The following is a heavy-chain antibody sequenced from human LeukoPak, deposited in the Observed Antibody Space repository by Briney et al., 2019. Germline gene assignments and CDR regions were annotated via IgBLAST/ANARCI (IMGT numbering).Heavy chain of an antibody. Sequence: GGALRLSCAASGFTFSSYARSWVRQAPGKGVEGVSAISGSGGSKYYADSVKGGLIISRDNSKNTLYLQMNSLRAENTAVYYCAKDPQQWLVQGFDPWGQGALVTVSS. CDR2: ISGSGGSK. CDR3: AKDPQQWLVQGFDP. J-gene: IGHJ5*02. D-gene: IGHD6-19*01. V-gene: IGHV3-23*01. CDR1: GFTFSSYA.